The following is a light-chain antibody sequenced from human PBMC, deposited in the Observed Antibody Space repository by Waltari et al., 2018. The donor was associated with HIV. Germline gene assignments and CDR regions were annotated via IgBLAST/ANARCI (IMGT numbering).Light chain of an antibody. CDR2: EVC. CDR1: TSNIGSNY. CDR3: SSYTSSSTVV. Sequence: QSVLTQPPSVSGTPGQRVTISCSGSTSNIGSNYVYWYQQLPETAPKLMIYEVCNRPSGVSNRFSGSKSGNTASLTISGLQAEDEADYYCSSYTSSSTVVFGGGTKLTVL. J-gene: IGLJ2*01. V-gene: IGLV2-14*01.